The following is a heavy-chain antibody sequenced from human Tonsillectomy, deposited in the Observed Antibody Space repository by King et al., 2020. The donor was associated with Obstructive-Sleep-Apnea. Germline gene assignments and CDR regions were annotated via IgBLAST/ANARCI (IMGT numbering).Heavy chain of an antibody. V-gene: IGHV3-21*06. D-gene: IGHD3-10*01. CDR2: ISSSSSYI. Sequence: EVQLVESGGGLVKPGGSLRLSCAASGFTFSSYSMNWVRQAPGKGLEWVSSISSSSSYIFYADSVKGRFTISRDNAKNSLYLQMNSLRAEDTAVYYCARDYYGSGSLDYWGQGTLVTVSS. CDR3: ARDYYGSGSLDY. J-gene: IGHJ4*02. CDR1: GFTFSSYS.